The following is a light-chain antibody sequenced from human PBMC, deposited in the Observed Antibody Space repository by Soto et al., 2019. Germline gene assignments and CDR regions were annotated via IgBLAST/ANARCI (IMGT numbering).Light chain of an antibody. CDR3: QQYNNWPGT. Sequence: IVLAQSPSTLSMSPGGRATLSCRASQSVSSKLAWYQQKPGQAPRLLFYGASTGATGIPARFSGSGSETEFTLSISSLQSEDFAVYYCQQYNNWPGTFGQGTKVDIK. CDR1: QSVSSK. CDR2: GAS. V-gene: IGKV3-15*01. J-gene: IGKJ1*01.